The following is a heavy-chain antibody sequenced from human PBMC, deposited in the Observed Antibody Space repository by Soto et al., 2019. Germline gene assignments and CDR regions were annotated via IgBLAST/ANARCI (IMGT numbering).Heavy chain of an antibody. V-gene: IGHV3-7*01. J-gene: IGHJ3*02. Sequence: GGSLRLSCAASGFTFSSYWMSWVRQAPGKGLEWVANIKQDGSEKYYVDSVKGRFTISRDNAKNSLYLQMNSLRAEDTAVYYCARDACSGGSCYSVSADAFDIWGQGTMVTVSS. CDR1: GFTFSSYW. CDR2: IKQDGSEK. D-gene: IGHD2-15*01. CDR3: ARDACSGGSCYSVSADAFDI.